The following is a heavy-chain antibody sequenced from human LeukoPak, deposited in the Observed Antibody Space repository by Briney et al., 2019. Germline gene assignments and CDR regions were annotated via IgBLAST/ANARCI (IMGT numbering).Heavy chain of an antibody. CDR3: ARQATRGVVVIASGAFDI. V-gene: IGHV4-39*01. CDR2: IYYSGST. J-gene: IGHJ3*02. CDR1: GGSISGSSYY. Sequence: SETLSLTCTVSGGSISGSSYYWGWIRQPPGKGLEWIGSIYYSGSTYYNPSLKSRVTISVDTSKNQFSLKLSSVTAADTAVYYCARQATRGVVVIASGAFDIWGQGTMVTVSS. D-gene: IGHD2-21*01.